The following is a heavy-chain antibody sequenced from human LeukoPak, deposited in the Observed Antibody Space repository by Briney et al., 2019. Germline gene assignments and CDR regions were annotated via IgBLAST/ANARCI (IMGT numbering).Heavy chain of an antibody. Sequence: SETLSHTCTVSGGSISSGSYYWSWIRQPAGKGLEWIGRIYTSGSTNYNPSLKSRVTISVDTSKNQFSLKLSSVTAADTAVYYCARAGIAVAGITYYYYYGMDVWGQGTTVTVSS. J-gene: IGHJ6*02. CDR2: IYTSGST. CDR1: GGSISSGSYY. CDR3: ARAGIAVAGITYYYYYGMDV. V-gene: IGHV4-61*02. D-gene: IGHD6-19*01.